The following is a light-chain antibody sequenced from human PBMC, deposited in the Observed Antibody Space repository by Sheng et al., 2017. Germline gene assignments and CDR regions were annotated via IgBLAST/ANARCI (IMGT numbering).Light chain of an antibody. CDR2: QDS. CDR3: QAWDSSTAI. J-gene: IGLJ2*01. Sequence: SYELTQPPSVSVAPGETARITCGGNTIGSKSVHWYQQKPGQSPVLVIYQDSKRPSGIPERFSGSNSGNTATLTISGTQAMDEADYYCQAWDSSTAIFGGGTKLTVL. CDR1: TIGSKS. V-gene: IGLV3-9*01.